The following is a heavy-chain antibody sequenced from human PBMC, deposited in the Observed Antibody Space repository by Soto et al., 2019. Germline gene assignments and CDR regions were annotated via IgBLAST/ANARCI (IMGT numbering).Heavy chain of an antibody. CDR2: IYYSGST. D-gene: IGHD4-17*01. CDR3: ARRYGASFDY. CDR1: GGSININNYY. Sequence: PSETLSLTCTVSGGSININNYYWGGIRQPPGKGLEWIGTIYYSGSTYYNPSLKSRVTISVDTSKNQFSLKLSSVTAADTAVYYCARRYGASFDYWGQGTLVTVSS. V-gene: IGHV4-39*07. J-gene: IGHJ4*02.